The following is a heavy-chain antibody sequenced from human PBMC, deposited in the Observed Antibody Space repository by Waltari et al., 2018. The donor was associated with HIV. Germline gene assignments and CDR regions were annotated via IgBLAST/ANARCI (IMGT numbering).Heavy chain of an antibody. CDR3: ARDQGETGAWFGET. D-gene: IGHD3-10*01. V-gene: IGHV3-21*01. CDR1: GLTFSSYS. CDR2: ISSSSSYI. J-gene: IGHJ5*02. Sequence: EVQLVESGGGLVKPGGSLRLSCAASGLTFSSYSMNWVRQAPGKGLEWVSSISSSSSYIYYADSVKGRFTISRDNAKNSLYLQMNSLRAEDTAVYYCARDQGETGAWFGETWGQGTLVTVSS.